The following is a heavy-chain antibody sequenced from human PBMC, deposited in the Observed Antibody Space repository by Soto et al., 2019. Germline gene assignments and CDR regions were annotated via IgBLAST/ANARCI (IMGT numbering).Heavy chain of an antibody. Sequence: GGSLRLSCAASGFIFSTYSMNWVRQGPGKGLEWVSYISSSSSTIFYTDSVKGRFTVSRDNAKNSLYLQMSSPRAEDTAVYYCAKDQGPAAMGGLDYWGQGTLVTVSS. J-gene: IGHJ4*02. D-gene: IGHD2-2*01. CDR3: AKDQGPAAMGGLDY. CDR1: GFIFSTYS. V-gene: IGHV3-48*01. CDR2: ISSSSSTI.